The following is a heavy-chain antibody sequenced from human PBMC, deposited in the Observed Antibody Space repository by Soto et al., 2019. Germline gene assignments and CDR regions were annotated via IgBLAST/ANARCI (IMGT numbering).Heavy chain of an antibody. V-gene: IGHV1-18*01. CDR2: ISAYNGNT. CDR3: ATHGQQQRVEYYYGMDV. CDR1: GYTFTSYG. D-gene: IGHD6-13*01. J-gene: IGHJ6*02. Sequence: QVQLVQSGAEVKKPGASVKVSCKASGYTFTSYGISWVRQAPGQGLEWMGWISAYNGNTNYAQKLQGRVTMTTDTSTSTAYMELRSLRSDDTAVYYCATHGQQQRVEYYYGMDVWGQGTTVTVSS.